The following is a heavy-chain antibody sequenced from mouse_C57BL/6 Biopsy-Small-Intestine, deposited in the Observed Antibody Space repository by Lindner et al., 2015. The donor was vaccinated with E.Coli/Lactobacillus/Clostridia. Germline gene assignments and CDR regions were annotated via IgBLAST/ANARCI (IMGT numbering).Heavy chain of an antibody. CDR2: IYPNNGGT. CDR3: TRPGSHFSYSMDY. J-gene: IGHJ4*01. V-gene: IGHV1-22*01. Sequence: VQLQESGPELVKPGASVKMSCRASGYTFTDYNIHWVKQSHGKSLEWIGYIYPNNGGTTYNQKFKDKATLTVDKSSNTAYMEFRSPTSEDSAVYYCTRPGSHFSYSMDYWGQGTSVTVSS. CDR1: GYTFTDYN.